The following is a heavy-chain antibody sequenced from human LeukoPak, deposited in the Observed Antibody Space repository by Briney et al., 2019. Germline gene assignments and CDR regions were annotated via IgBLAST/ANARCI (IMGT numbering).Heavy chain of an antibody. CDR2: IYTSGST. D-gene: IGHD3-16*02. Sequence: PSETLSLTCTVSGGSISSYYWSWIRQPAGKGLEWIGRIYTSGSTNYNPSLKSRATMSVDTSKNQFSLKLSSVTAADTAVYYCARDNPFGGVIGNDYWGQGTLVTVSS. CDR1: GGSISSYY. J-gene: IGHJ4*02. CDR3: ARDNPFGGVIGNDY. V-gene: IGHV4-4*07.